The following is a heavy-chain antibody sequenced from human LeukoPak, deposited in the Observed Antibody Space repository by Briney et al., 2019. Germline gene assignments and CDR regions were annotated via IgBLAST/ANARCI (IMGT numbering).Heavy chain of an antibody. J-gene: IGHJ4*02. D-gene: IGHD2-2*01. CDR1: GFTFSSYA. CDR2: ISGSGGST. Sequence: PGGSLRLSCAASGFTFSSYAMSWVRQAPGKGLEWVSAISGSGGSTYYADSVKGRFTISRDNSKNTLYLQVNSRRAEDTAVYYCAKTPRYCTITTCSIDYWGQGTLVTVSS. CDR3: AKTPRYCTITTCSIDY. V-gene: IGHV3-23*01.